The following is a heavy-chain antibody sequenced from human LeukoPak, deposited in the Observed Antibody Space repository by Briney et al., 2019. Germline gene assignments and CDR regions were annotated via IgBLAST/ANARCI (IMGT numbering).Heavy chain of an antibody. CDR2: IYGGGST. CDR3: ARAGELAYSGHD. V-gene: IGHV3-53*01. J-gene: IGHJ4*02. D-gene: IGHD5-12*01. CDR1: GFTVSDNY. Sequence: GSLRLSCSASGFTVSDNYMNWVRQAPGKGLEWVSVIYGGGSTYYADSVKGRFTISRDNSKNALFLQMNSLRAEDTAVYYCARAGELAYSGHDWGQGTLVTVSS.